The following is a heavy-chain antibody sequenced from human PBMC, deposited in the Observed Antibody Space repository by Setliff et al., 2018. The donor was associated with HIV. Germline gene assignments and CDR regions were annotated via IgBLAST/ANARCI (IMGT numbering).Heavy chain of an antibody. D-gene: IGHD2-2*01. V-gene: IGHV4-61*02. CDR1: GGSISSGSYY. Sequence: PSETLSLTCTVSGGSISSGSYYWSWIRQPAGKGLEWIGRIYTSGSTNYNPSLKSRVTMSIDTSKNQFSLKLNSVTAADTAVYYCAKSCDVPSKPGPYYYSMDVWGKGTTVTVSS. CDR2: IYTSGST. CDR3: AKSCDVPSKPGPYYYSMDV. J-gene: IGHJ6*03.